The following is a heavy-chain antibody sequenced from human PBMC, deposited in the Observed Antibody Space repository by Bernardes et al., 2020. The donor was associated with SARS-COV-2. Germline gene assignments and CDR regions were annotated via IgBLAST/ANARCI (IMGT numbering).Heavy chain of an antibody. Sequence: VGSLRLSCAASGFSFNNYAMNWVRQVPGKGLEWVSGISASGGSTYYADSVKGRFTISRENSRNTLNLQMDNLRAEDTAVYYCAKDYCSIISCPVRWYYYAMDVWGQGTTVTVSS. D-gene: IGHD2-2*01. J-gene: IGHJ6*02. CDR2: ISASGGST. CDR3: AKDYCSIISCPVRWYYYAMDV. V-gene: IGHV3-23*01. CDR1: GFSFNNYA.